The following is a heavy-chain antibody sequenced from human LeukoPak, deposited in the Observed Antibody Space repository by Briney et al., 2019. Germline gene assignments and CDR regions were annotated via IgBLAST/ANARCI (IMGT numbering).Heavy chain of an antibody. CDR1: GYSFTSYW. J-gene: IGHJ4*02. V-gene: IGHV5-51*01. CDR2: IYPDITDT. D-gene: IGHD6-6*01. CDR3: ARETSSQGYFDF. Sequence: GESLKISFKGSGYSFTSYWIGWVGQMPGKGLAWMATIYPDITDTRYRPTFQRQVTLSPEKSITTAYLQRSSLKASDTAMYYWARETSSQGYFDFWGQGTLVTVSS.